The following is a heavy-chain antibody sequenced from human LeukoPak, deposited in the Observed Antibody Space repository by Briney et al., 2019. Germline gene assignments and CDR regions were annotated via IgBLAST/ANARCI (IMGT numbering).Heavy chain of an antibody. J-gene: IGHJ4*02. CDR3: ARSYGDFIDY. CDR1: GYTFTSYD. D-gene: IGHD4-17*01. Sequence: ASLKVSCTASGYTFTSYDMSWVRQAPGQGLEWMGYMIPDSGNTYYAQKFKGSVTMTWNSSISTAYMEPTSTRSGDTAVYYSARSYGDFIDYWGEGTLVTVSS. V-gene: IGHV1-8*01. CDR2: MIPDSGNT.